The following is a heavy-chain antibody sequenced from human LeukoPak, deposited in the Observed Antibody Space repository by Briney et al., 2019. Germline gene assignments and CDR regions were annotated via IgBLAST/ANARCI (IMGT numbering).Heavy chain of an antibody. V-gene: IGHV4-30-4*01. CDR1: GGSISSGDYY. Sequence: SQTLSLTCTVSGGSISSGDYYWSWIRQPPGKALEWIGYIYYSGSTYYNPSLKSRVTISVDTSKNQFSLKLSSVTAADTAVYYCARGTVPAPLDYWGQGTLVTVSS. CDR3: ARGTVPAPLDY. D-gene: IGHD2-2*01. CDR2: IYYSGST. J-gene: IGHJ4*02.